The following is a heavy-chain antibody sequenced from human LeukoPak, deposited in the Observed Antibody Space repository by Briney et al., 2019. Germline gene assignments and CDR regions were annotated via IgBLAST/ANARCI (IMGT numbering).Heavy chain of an antibody. CDR2: TSFDGGNK. CDR3: AKDGGLWVSAHWGDS. D-gene: IGHD7-27*01. V-gene: IGHV3-30*18. Sequence: GGSLRLSCAASGLTFSSFGMHWVRQAPGKGLEWVAVTSFDGGNKHYADSVKGRFTVSRDDSKNTLYLQMNSLRAEDTAVYYCAKDGGLWVSAHWGDSWGRGTLVTVSS. CDR1: GLTFSSFG. J-gene: IGHJ4*02.